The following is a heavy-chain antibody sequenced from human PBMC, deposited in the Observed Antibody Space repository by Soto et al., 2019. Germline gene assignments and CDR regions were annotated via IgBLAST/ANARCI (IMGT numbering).Heavy chain of an antibody. CDR1: GFTFSSYA. CDR2: ISGSGGST. D-gene: IGHD1-26*01. V-gene: IGHV3-23*01. Sequence: GGSLRLSCAASGFTFSSYAMSWVRQAPGKGLEWVSAISGSGGSTYYADPVKGRFTISRDNSKNTLYLQMNGLRAEETAVYYCAKGSGRALDYFDYWGQGTLVTVSS. CDR3: AKGSGRALDYFDY. J-gene: IGHJ4*02.